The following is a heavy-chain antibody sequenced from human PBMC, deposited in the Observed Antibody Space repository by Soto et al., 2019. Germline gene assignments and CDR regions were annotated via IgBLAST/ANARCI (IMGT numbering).Heavy chain of an antibody. Sequence: QMQVQQWGAGLLKPSETLSLTCVVSGGSFDTYYWNWIRQSPGKGLEWIGESNHRGSNNYSPSLKSRVTISLDTSKNQFSLKLTSVTAADTAVYYCARGGSSDWQVALDMWGQGTIVTVSS. CDR1: GGSFDTYY. CDR3: ARGGSSDWQVALDM. CDR2: SNHRGSN. J-gene: IGHJ3*02. D-gene: IGHD6-19*01. V-gene: IGHV4-34*01.